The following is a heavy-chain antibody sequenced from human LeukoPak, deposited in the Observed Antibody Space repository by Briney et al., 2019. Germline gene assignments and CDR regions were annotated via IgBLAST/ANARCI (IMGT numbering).Heavy chain of an antibody. CDR2: INPNSGGT. V-gene: IGHV1-2*02. CDR1: GYTFTGYY. J-gene: IGHJ3*02. Sequence: ASVKVSCKASGYTFTGYYMHWVRQAPGQGLEWMGWINPNSGGTNYAQKFQGRVTMTRDTSISTAYMELSRLRSDDTAVYYCARDLIAATDIDAFDIWGQGTIVTVSS. D-gene: IGHD6-13*01. CDR3: ARDLIAATDIDAFDI.